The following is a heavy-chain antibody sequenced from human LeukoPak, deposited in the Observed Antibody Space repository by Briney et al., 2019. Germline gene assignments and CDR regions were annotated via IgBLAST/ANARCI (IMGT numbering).Heavy chain of an antibody. Sequence: GGSLRLSCAASGFTFSSYWMSWVRQAPGKGLEWVANIKEDGSEKNYVDSVKGRFTISRDNAKNSLYLQMNILRAEDTAVYYCARADYYYYYGMDVWGQGTTVTVSS. V-gene: IGHV3-7*05. CDR2: IKEDGSEK. J-gene: IGHJ6*02. CDR3: ARADYYYYYGMDV. CDR1: GFTFSSYW.